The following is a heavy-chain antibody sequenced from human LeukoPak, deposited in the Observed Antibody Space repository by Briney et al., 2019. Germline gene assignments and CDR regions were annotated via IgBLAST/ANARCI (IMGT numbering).Heavy chain of an antibody. CDR3: ARDRADGYNYGDSFDY. Sequence: GGSLRLSCAASGFSVSDNYMSWVRQAPGKGLEWVSVIYSNGKAYYTDSVKGRFTISRDIAQNTLFLQMNNLRAEDTAVYYCARDRADGYNYGDSFDYWGQGTLVTVSS. J-gene: IGHJ4*02. CDR2: IYSNGKA. CDR1: GFSVSDNY. V-gene: IGHV3-66*01. D-gene: IGHD5-18*01.